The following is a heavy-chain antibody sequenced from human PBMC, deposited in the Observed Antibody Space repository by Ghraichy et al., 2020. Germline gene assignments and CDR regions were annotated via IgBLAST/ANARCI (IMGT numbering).Heavy chain of an antibody. CDR2: ISYDGTNK. V-gene: IGHV3-33*05. D-gene: IGHD1-14*01. J-gene: IGHJ6*02. CDR3: ARTTKTYYYDGLDV. Sequence: LSLTCAASGFTFSSYGMHWVRQAPGKGLEWVAVISYDGTNKYCADSVKGRFTISRDNSKNTLYLQMNSLRVEDTAVYYCARTTKTYYYDGLDVWGQGTTVTVSS. CDR1: GFTFSSYG.